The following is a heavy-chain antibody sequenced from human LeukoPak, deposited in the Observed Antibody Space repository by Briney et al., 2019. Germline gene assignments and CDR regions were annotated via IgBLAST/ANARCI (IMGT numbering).Heavy chain of an antibody. Sequence: GGSLRLSCAASGFTFSSYSMNWVRQAPGKGLEWVSSISSSSSYIYYADSVKGRFTISRDNAKNSLYLQMNSLRAEDTAVYYCARDNSVGDIAWWFDPWGQGTLVTVSS. CDR3: ARDNSVGDIAWWFDP. D-gene: IGHD3-16*02. CDR1: GFTFSSYS. V-gene: IGHV3-21*04. J-gene: IGHJ5*02. CDR2: ISSSSSYI.